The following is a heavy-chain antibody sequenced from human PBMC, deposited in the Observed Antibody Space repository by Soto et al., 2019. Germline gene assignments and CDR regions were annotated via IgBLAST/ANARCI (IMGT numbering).Heavy chain of an antibody. D-gene: IGHD6-13*01. CDR1: GGSISSGSYY. V-gene: IGHV4-39*01. CDR2: IYYRGST. CDR3: QGGGIYYYYGMDV. J-gene: IGHJ6*02. Sequence: SETLFLACTVSGGSISSGSYYWGWIRQPPGKGLEWIGSIYYRGSTYYNPSLRSRVTISVDTAKNQFTLKLSSVTAADTAVYYCQGGGIYYYYGMDVWGQGTTVTVSS.